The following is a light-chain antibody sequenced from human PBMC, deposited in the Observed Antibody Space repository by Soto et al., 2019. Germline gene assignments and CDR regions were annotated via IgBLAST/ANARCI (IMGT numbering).Light chain of an antibody. CDR3: QDYGSSRT. CDR2: GGS. J-gene: IGKJ1*01. Sequence: PGERATLSCRASQSVSSNYLAWYQKKVGQAPRLLIYGGSSRATGIPDRFSGSGSGTDFTLTISRLEPEDFAVYYCQDYGSSRTFGQGTKVESK. V-gene: IGKV3-20*01. CDR1: QSVSSNY.